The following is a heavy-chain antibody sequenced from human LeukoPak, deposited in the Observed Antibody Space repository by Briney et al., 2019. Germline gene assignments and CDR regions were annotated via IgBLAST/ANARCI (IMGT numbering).Heavy chain of an antibody. CDR1: GYTFTSYG. Sequence: ASVKVSCTASGYTFTSYGISWVREAPGQGLEWMGWISAYNGNTNYAQKLQGRVTMTTDTSTSTAYMELRSLRSDDTAVYYCARVGYSYGYYFYYGVDVWRQGTTVTVSS. V-gene: IGHV1-18*01. D-gene: IGHD5-18*01. CDR3: ARVGYSYGYYFYYGVDV. CDR2: ISAYNGNT. J-gene: IGHJ6*02.